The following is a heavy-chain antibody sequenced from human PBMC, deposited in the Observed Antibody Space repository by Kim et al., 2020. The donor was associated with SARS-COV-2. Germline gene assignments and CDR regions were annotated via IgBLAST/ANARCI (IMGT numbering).Heavy chain of an antibody. CDR1: GGSISSYY. CDR3: ARGGRWELSGAFDI. V-gene: IGHV4-4*07. D-gene: IGHD1-26*01. Sequence: SETLSLTCTVSGGSISSYYWSWIRQPAGKGLEWIGRIYTSGSTNYNPSLKSRVTMSVDTSKNQFSLKLSSVTAADTAVYYCARGGRWELSGAFDIWGQGTMVTVSS. CDR2: IYTSGST. J-gene: IGHJ3*02.